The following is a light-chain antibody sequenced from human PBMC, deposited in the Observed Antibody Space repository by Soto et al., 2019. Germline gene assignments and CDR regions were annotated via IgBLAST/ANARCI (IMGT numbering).Light chain of an antibody. CDR2: DAS. CDR3: QQYNSYPAT. CDR1: QSISSW. Sequence: DIQMTQSPSTLSASVGDRVTITCRASQSISSWLAWYQQKPGKAPKLLIYDASSLESGVPSRFSGSGSGTEFTLTISSVQPDDFAAYYCQQYNSYPATFGQGTKVEIK. V-gene: IGKV1-5*01. J-gene: IGKJ1*01.